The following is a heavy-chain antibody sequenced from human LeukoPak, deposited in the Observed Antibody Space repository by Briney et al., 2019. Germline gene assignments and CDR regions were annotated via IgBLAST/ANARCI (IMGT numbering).Heavy chain of an antibody. Sequence: GGSLRLSCAASGFTFSSYAMSWVRQAPGKGLEWVSAISGSGGSTYYADSVKGRFTISRDNSKNTLYLQMNSLRAEDTAVYYCAKDALWDYYDSSGYPYWYFDLWGRGTLVTVSS. D-gene: IGHD3-22*01. V-gene: IGHV3-23*01. CDR2: ISGSGGST. J-gene: IGHJ2*01. CDR3: AKDALWDYYDSSGYPYWYFDL. CDR1: GFTFSSYA.